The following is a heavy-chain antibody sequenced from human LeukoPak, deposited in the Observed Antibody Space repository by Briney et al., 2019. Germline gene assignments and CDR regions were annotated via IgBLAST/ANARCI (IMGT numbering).Heavy chain of an antibody. CDR1: GFTFSSYG. D-gene: IGHD5-24*01. CDR3: ARVGDGYNLAFDI. CDR2: ISSSSSYI. Sequence: GGSLRLSCAASGFTFSSYGMNWVRQAPGKGLEWVSSISSSSSYIYHADSVKGRFTISRDNAKNSLYLQMNSLRAEDTAVYYFARVGDGYNLAFDIWGQGKMVTVSS. J-gene: IGHJ3*02. V-gene: IGHV3-21*01.